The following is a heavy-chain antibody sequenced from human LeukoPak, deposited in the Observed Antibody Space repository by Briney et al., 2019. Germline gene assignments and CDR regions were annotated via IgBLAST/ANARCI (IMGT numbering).Heavy chain of an antibody. CDR1: GFTFSSYA. D-gene: IGHD6-13*01. CDR2: ISYDGSNK. CDR3: ARDNDWGSWAYSDY. V-gene: IGHV3-30*04. Sequence: GGSLRLSCAASGFTFSSYAMHWVRQAPGKGLEWVAVISYDGSNKYYADSVKGRFTISRDNSKNTLYLQMNSLRAEDTAVYYCARDNDWGSWAYSDYWGQGTLVTVSS. J-gene: IGHJ4*02.